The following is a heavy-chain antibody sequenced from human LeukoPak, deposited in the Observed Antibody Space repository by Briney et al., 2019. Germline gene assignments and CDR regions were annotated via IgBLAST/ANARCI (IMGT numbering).Heavy chain of an antibody. Sequence: TSETLSLTCTVSGGSISSGDYYWSWIRQPAGKGLEWIGRIYTSGSTVYSPSLKSRVTISVDTSKNQFSLKLNSVPAADTAVYYCARDRIAIFGVVTHGYFDYWGQGTLVTVSS. CDR2: IYTSGST. D-gene: IGHD3-3*01. CDR3: ARDRIAIFGVVTHGYFDY. V-gene: IGHV4-61*02. CDR1: GGSISSGDYY. J-gene: IGHJ4*02.